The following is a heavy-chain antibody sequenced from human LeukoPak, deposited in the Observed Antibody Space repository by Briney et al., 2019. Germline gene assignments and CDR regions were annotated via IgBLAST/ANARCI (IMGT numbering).Heavy chain of an antibody. J-gene: IGHJ6*03. D-gene: IGHD2/OR15-2a*01. CDR2: MNPNSGNT. CDR3: ARRYKNVVVPGYYMDV. Sequence: ASVKVSCKASGYTFTSYDINWVRQATGQGPEWMGWMNPNSGNTGYAQKFQGRVTMTRNTSISTAYMELSSLTSEDKAVYYCARRYKNVVVPGYYMDVWGKGTTVTVSS. V-gene: IGHV1-8*01. CDR1: GYTFTSYD.